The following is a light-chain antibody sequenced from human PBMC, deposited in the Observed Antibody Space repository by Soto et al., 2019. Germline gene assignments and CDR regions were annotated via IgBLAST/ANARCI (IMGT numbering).Light chain of an antibody. V-gene: IGLV8-61*01. Sequence: QTVVTQEPSFSVSPGRTVTLTCGLSSGSVSTNSYPSWYQQTPGQAPRTLIYSTNTRSSGVPDRFSGSILGNKAALTITGAQADDESDYYCVLYMGSGSWGFGGGTKLTV. J-gene: IGLJ3*02. CDR3: VLYMGSGSWG. CDR1: SGSVSTNSY. CDR2: STN.